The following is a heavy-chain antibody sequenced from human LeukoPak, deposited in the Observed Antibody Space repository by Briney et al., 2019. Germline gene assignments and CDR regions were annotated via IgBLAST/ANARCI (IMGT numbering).Heavy chain of an antibody. CDR1: GYTLTELS. D-gene: IGHD2-8*01. J-gene: IGHJ4*02. Sequence: ASVKVSCKVSGYTLTELSMHWVRQAPGKGLEWVGGFDPEDGETIYAQKFQGRVTMTEDTSTDTAYMELSSLRSEDTAVYYRATVGWRMGYNFDYWGQGTLVTVSS. V-gene: IGHV1-24*01. CDR2: FDPEDGET. CDR3: ATVGWRMGYNFDY.